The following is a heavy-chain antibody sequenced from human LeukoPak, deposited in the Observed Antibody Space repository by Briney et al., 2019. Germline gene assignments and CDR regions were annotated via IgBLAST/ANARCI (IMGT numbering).Heavy chain of an antibody. J-gene: IGHJ6*02. V-gene: IGHV1-3*01. CDR1: GGTFSSYA. Sequence: ASVKVSCKASGGTFSSYAIHWVRQAPGQRLEWMGWINAGNGNTKYSQKFQGRVTITRDTSASTAYMELSSLRSEDTAVYYCARSRFAQDYYYYGMDVWGQGTTVTVSS. D-gene: IGHD3-3*01. CDR3: ARSRFAQDYYYYGMDV. CDR2: INAGNGNT.